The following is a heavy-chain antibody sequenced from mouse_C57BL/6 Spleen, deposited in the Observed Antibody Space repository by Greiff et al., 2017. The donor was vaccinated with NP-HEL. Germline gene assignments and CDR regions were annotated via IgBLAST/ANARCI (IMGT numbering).Heavy chain of an antibody. V-gene: IGHV1-76*01. D-gene: IGHD1-3*01. CDR1: GYTFTDYY. J-gene: IGHJ4*01. Sequence: VHLVESGAELVRPGASVKLSCKASGYTFTDYYINWVKQRPGQGLEWIARIYPGSGNTYYNEKFKGKATLTAEKSSSTAYMQLSSLTSEDSAVYFCARDNYNYAMDYWGQGTSVTVSS. CDR2: IYPGSGNT. CDR3: ARDNYNYAMDY.